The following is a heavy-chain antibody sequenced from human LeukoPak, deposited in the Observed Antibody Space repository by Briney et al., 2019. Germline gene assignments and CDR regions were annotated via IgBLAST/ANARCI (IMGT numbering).Heavy chain of an antibody. CDR3: ARHTELGRTYYYGSGTTYWFDP. CDR1: GASISSGYY. CDR2: IYHSGST. V-gene: IGHV4-38-2*02. Sequence: SETLSLTCTVSGASISSGYYWGWIRQPPGKGLEWIGSIYHSGSTYYNPSLKSRVTISVDTSKNQFSLKLSSVTAADTAVYYCARHTELGRTYYYGSGTTYWFDPWGQGTLVTVSS. J-gene: IGHJ5*02. D-gene: IGHD3-10*01.